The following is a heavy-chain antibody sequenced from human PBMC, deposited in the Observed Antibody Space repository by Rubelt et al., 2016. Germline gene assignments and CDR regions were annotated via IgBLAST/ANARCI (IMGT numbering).Heavy chain of an antibody. CDR3: ARVGGDGYNDY. V-gene: IGHV4-34*01. D-gene: IGHD5-24*01. CDR2: INHRGET. J-gene: IGHJ4*02. CDR1: GGPFSGYY. Sequence: QVQLQQWGAGLLKPSETLSLSCAVYGGPFSGYYRSWVRQSPGKGLEWIGDINHRGETNYNPSLPSRVTMSVDTSKNQVSLKRTSVTAADTAVYYCARVGGDGYNDYWGQGTLVTVSS.